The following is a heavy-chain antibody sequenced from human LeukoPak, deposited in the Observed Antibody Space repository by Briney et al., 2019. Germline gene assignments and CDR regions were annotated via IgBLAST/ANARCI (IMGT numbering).Heavy chain of an antibody. CDR2: IKQDGSEK. D-gene: IGHD1-26*01. Sequence: GGSLRLSCAASGFTFSSYWMSWVRQAPGKGLEWVANIKQDGSEKYYVDSVKGRFTISRDNAKNSLYLQMNSLRAEDTAVYYCARKRTSVGQYSYGMDVWGQGTTVTVSS. J-gene: IGHJ6*02. V-gene: IGHV3-7*01. CDR1: GFTFSSYW. CDR3: ARKRTSVGQYSYGMDV.